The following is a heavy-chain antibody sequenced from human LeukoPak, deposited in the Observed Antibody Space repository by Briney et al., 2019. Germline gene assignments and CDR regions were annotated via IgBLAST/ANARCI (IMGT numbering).Heavy chain of an antibody. D-gene: IGHD1-26*01. CDR2: ISTDSLTI. V-gene: IGHV3-48*04. CDR3: ARKAQTGSHSGPFDI. J-gene: IGHJ3*02. CDR1: GGSISSSN. Sequence: PSGTLSLTCAVSGGSISSSNWWSWVRQALGKGLEWIWSISTDSLTIKYADFVSGQFTISRDNTEHLLFLQMNSLRAEDTAVYYCARKAQTGSHSGPFDIWGQGTLVTVSS.